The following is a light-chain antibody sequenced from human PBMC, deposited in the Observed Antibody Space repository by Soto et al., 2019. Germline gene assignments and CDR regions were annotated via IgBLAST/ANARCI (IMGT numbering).Light chain of an antibody. CDR1: QSVSNN. J-gene: IGKJ4*01. CDR3: QQYDNWPLLT. Sequence: EIVMTQSPATLSVSPGERATLSCRASQSVSNNLAWYQQKPGQAPRLLIHGASTRATGVPARFSGSGSGTEFTLTISSLQSADVVVYYCQQYDNWPLLTFGGGTEVEIK. V-gene: IGKV3D-15*01. CDR2: GAS.